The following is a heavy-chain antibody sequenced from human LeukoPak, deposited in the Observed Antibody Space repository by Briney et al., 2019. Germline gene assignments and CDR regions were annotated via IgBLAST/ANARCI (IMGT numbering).Heavy chain of an antibody. V-gene: IGHV4-34*01. CDR1: GVSFRGYY. Sequence: AETLSLTCAVYGVSFRGYYWIWIRQPPGKGRDGMGEINHSGSTNYNPSLKSRVTISVDTSKNQFSLKLSSVTAADTAVYYCARVLMVQQLVKYFQHWGQGTLVTVSS. J-gene: IGHJ1*01. CDR2: INHSGST. D-gene: IGHD6-13*01. CDR3: ARVLMVQQLVKYFQH.